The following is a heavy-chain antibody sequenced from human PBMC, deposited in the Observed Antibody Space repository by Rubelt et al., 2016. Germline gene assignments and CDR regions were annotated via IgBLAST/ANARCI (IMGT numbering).Heavy chain of an antibody. V-gene: IGHV2-5*02. CDR2: IFWDDDK. Sequence: QITLKESGPTLVKPTQTLTLTCTFSGFSLSTSGVGVGWIRQPPGKALAWLALIFWDDDKRYSPSLKSRLPITKDTSKNQVVLTMTNMDPVETAPYYCAQTSFGVVYHRHAAFDIWGQGTMVTVSS. J-gene: IGHJ3*02. CDR1: GFSLSTSGVG. CDR3: AQTSFGVVYHRHAAFDI. D-gene: IGHD3-3*01.